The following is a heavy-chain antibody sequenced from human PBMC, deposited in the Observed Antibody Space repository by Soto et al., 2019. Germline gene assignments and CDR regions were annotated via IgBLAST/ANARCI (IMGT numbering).Heavy chain of an antibody. CDR3: AKALGFVVVPSAHGGFDY. V-gene: IGHV3-23*01. CDR1: GFTFSSYA. Sequence: GGSLRLSCAASGFTFSSYAMSRVRQAPGKGLEWVSAISGSGGSTYYADSLKGRFTISRDNSKNTLFLQMNSLRAEDTAVYYCAKALGFVVVPSAHGGFDYWGQGTLVAVSS. CDR2: ISGSGGST. J-gene: IGHJ4*02. D-gene: IGHD2-2*01.